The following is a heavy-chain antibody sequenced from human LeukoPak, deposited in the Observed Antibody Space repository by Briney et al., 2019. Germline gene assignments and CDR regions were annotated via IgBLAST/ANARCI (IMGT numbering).Heavy chain of an antibody. V-gene: IGHV3-53*01. CDR3: ARGDYTLQFDY. CDR2: IYSGGNT. Sequence: GGSLRLSCAASGFTVSSNYMTWVRQAPGKGLEWVSVIYSGGNTYYADSVKGRFTISGDNSKNTLYLQMNSLRAEDTAVYYCARGDYTLQFDYWGQGTLVTVSS. J-gene: IGHJ4*02. CDR1: GFTVSSNY. D-gene: IGHD4-11*01.